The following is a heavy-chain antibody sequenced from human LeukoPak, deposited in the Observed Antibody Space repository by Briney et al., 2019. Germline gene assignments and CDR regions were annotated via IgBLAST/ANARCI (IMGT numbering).Heavy chain of an antibody. Sequence: PSETLSLTCTISGGSISSNYWSWIRQPPGKGLEWIGYCHYSGSTNYNPSLKSRATISVDMSKNRFSLTLNSVTAADTAVYYCARSASSTSRSAFDIWGQGTRVTASS. V-gene: IGHV4-59*13. CDR2: CHYSGST. CDR1: GGSISSNY. CDR3: ARSASSTSRSAFDI. J-gene: IGHJ3*02.